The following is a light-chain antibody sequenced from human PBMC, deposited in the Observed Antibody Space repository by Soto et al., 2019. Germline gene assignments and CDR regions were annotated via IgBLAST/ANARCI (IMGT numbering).Light chain of an antibody. CDR2: GAS. V-gene: IGKV3D-15*01. CDR3: QQYTQSLWT. CDR1: QSVSSN. J-gene: IGKJ1*01. Sequence: EIVMTQSPATLSVSPGERATLSCRASQSVSSNLAWYQQKPGQAPRLLIYGASSRATGIPDRFSGSGSGTHFTLTIDRLEPEDFAVYFCQQYTQSLWTFGQGTKVDIK.